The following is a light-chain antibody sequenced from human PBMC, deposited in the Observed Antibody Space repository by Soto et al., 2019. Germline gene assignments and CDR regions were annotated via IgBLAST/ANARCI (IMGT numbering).Light chain of an antibody. CDR2: AAS. V-gene: IGKV1-9*01. Sequence: IQLTQSPSSLSASVGDRVTITCRASQGISSYLAWYQQKPGKAPKLLIYAASTLQSGVPSRFSRSGSGTVFTLTISSLQPEDFATYYCQQLNSYPFTFGGGTKVEIK. CDR3: QQLNSYPFT. J-gene: IGKJ4*01. CDR1: QGISSY.